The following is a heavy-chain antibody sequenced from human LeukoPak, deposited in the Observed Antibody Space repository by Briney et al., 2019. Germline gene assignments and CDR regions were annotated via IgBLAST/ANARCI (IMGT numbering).Heavy chain of an antibody. CDR3: ARLVGYCSSTSCDLFDP. J-gene: IGHJ5*02. D-gene: IGHD2-2*01. Sequence: SETLSLTCAVYGGSFSGYYWSWIRQPPGKGLEWIGEINHSGSTNYNPSLKSRVTISVDTSKNQFSLKLSSVTAADTVVYYCARLVGYCSSTSCDLFDPWGQGTLVTVSS. V-gene: IGHV4-34*01. CDR1: GGSFSGYY. CDR2: INHSGST.